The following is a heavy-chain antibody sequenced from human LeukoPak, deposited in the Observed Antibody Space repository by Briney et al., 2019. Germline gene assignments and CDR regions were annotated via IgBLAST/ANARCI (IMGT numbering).Heavy chain of an antibody. CDR1: GGSISSGSYY. Sequence: SETLSLTRTVSGGSISSGSYYWSWIRQPAGKGLEWIGRIYTSGSTNYNPSLKSRVTISVDTSKNQFSLKLSSVTAADTAVYYCARDLTHDSADWFDPWGQGTLVTVSS. D-gene: IGHD1-1*01. J-gene: IGHJ5*02. CDR2: IYTSGST. V-gene: IGHV4-61*02. CDR3: ARDLTHDSADWFDP.